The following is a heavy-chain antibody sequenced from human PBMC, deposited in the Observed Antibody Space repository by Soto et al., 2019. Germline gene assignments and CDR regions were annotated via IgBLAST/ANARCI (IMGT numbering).Heavy chain of an antibody. Sequence: PGGSLRLSCAASGFTFSSHSVNWVRQAPGKGLEWVSYISSSSSTIYYADSVKGRFTISRDNAKNSLYLQMNSLRDEDTAVYYCAXDQRAYCGGDCPLGVDYWGQGTLVTVSS. D-gene: IGHD2-21*02. J-gene: IGHJ4*02. CDR3: AXDQRAYCGGDCPLGVDY. CDR1: GFTFSSHS. CDR2: ISSSSSTI. V-gene: IGHV3-48*02.